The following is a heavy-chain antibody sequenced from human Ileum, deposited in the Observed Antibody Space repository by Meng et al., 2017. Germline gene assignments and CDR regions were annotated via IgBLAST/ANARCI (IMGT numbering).Heavy chain of an antibody. D-gene: IGHD6-13*01. Sequence: GGSLRLSCAASGFTFSNYWMHWVRQGPGKGLVYVARLNSDGRITIYADSVKGRFTISRDNAKNTLYLQMNSLRAEDTAVYYCARGRHWYAYDGFAIWGQGKKVNVAS. J-gene: IGHJ3*02. CDR1: GFTFSNYW. V-gene: IGHV3-74*01. CDR3: ARGRHWYAYDGFAI. CDR2: LNSDGRIT.